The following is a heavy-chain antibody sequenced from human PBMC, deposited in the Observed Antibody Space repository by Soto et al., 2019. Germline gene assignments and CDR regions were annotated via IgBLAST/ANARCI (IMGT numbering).Heavy chain of an antibody. CDR1: GGTFSSYA. CDR3: ARDLSIAVAGDYYYYGMDV. J-gene: IGHJ6*02. Sequence: QVQLVQSGAEVKKPGSSVKVSCKASGGTFSSYAISWVRQAPGQGLEWMGGIIPIFGTANYAQKFQGRVTITADESTSTAYMELSSLRSEDTAVYYCARDLSIAVAGDYYYYGMDVWGQGTTVTVSS. D-gene: IGHD6-19*01. V-gene: IGHV1-69*01. CDR2: IIPIFGTA.